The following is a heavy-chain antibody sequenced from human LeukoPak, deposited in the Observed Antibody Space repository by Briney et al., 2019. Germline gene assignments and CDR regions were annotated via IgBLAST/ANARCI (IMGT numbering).Heavy chain of an antibody. Sequence: PGGSLRLSCAASGFTFSSYSMNWVRQAPGKGLEWVSSISSSSSYIYYADSVKGRFTISRDNAKNSLYLQMNSLRAEDTAVYYCARGRIAAARNWFDPWGQGTLVTVSS. V-gene: IGHV3-21*04. CDR3: ARGRIAAARNWFDP. CDR1: GFTFSSYS. D-gene: IGHD6-13*01. CDR2: ISSSSSYI. J-gene: IGHJ5*02.